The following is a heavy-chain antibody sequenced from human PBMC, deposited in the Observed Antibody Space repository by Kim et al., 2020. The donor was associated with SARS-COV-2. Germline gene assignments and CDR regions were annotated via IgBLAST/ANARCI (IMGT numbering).Heavy chain of an antibody. D-gene: IGHD2-2*01. V-gene: IGHV3-30*02. J-gene: IGHJ5*02. Sequence: KGRFTISRDNSKNTLYLQMNSLRAEDTAVYYCAKDGIHCSSTSCGIGFDPWGQGTLVTVSS. CDR3: AKDGIHCSSTSCGIGFDP.